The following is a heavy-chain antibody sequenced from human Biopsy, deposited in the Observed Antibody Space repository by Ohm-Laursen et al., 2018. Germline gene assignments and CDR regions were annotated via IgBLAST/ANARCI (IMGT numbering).Heavy chain of an antibody. D-gene: IGHD3-22*01. Sequence: PGTLSLTWIVSGDSISSYYWSWIRQPPGKGLEWIGYVYYTGSTGYNPSLQSRVTISVDTSKNHFSLRLRSVTPADTAIYYCARDRGYYSDRTVPGYFDLWGRGTLVTVSS. CDR3: ARDRGYYSDRTVPGYFDL. V-gene: IGHV4-59*01. J-gene: IGHJ2*01. CDR1: GDSISSYY. CDR2: VYYTGST.